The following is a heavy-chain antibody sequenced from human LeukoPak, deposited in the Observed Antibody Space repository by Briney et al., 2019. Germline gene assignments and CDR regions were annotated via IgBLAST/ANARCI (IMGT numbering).Heavy chain of an antibody. CDR2: ISSSSSYI. V-gene: IGHV3-21*01. D-gene: IGHD3-3*01. CDR1: GFTFSSYS. CDR3: ARDRPMYYDFWSGYDYYMDV. J-gene: IGHJ6*03. Sequence: GGSLRLSCAASGFTFSSYSMNWVRQAPGKGLEWVSSISSSSSYIYYADSVKGRFTISRDNAKNSLYLQMNSLRAEDTAVYYCARDRPMYYDFWSGYDYYMDVWGKGTTVTVSS.